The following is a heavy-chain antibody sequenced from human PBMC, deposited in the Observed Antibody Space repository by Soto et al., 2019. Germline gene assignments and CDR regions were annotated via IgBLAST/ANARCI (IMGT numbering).Heavy chain of an antibody. V-gene: IGHV6-1*01. Sequence: QTLSLTCAISGARVSSDITSWTWIAQSTWRGLEWLGRTYYRSKWSHDYAASVKSRITINPATSKNQFSLELKSMSADDTPVQYCASRKAIDV. J-gene: IGHJ3*01. CDR1: GARVSSDITS. CDR2: TYYRSKWSH. CDR3: ASRKAIDV.